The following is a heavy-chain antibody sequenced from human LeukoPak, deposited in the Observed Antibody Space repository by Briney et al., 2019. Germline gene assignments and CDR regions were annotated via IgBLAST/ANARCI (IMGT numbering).Heavy chain of an antibody. D-gene: IGHD3-10*01. J-gene: IGHJ5*02. CDR2: TYYRSKWYN. Sequence: SQTLSLTCAISGDSVSSNSGAWNWIRQSPSRGLEWLGRTYYRSKWYNDYAVSVESRMTTNPDTSKNQFSLQLNSVTPEDTAVYYCVRVVRGVIDHWGQGTLVTVSS. CDR1: GDSVSSNSGA. V-gene: IGHV6-1*01. CDR3: VRVVRGVIDH.